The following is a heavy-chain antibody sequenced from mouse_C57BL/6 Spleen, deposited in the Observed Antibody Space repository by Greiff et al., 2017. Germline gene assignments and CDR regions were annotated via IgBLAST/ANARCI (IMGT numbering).Heavy chain of an antibody. CDR3: ARSYDGYYLYAMDY. J-gene: IGHJ4*01. Sequence: QVQLQQPGAELVKPGASVKMSCKASGYTFTSYWITWVKQRPGQGLEWIGDIYLGSGSTNYNEKFKSKATLTVDTSSSTAYMQLSSLTSEDSAVYYCARSYDGYYLYAMDYWGQGTSVTVSS. D-gene: IGHD2-3*01. CDR1: GYTFTSYW. CDR2: IYLGSGST. V-gene: IGHV1-55*01.